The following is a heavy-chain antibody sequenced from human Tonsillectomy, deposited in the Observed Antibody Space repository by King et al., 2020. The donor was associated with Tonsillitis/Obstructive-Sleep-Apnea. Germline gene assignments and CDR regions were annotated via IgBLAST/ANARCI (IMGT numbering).Heavy chain of an antibody. J-gene: IGHJ4*02. CDR2: INHSGST. Sequence: VQLQQWGAGLLKPSETLSLTCAVYGGSFSGYYWSWIRQPPGKGLEWIGEINHSGSTNYNPSLKSRVTISVDTTKNQFSLKLSSVTAADTAVYYCARGSFVDTAMFSIGVKHYFDYWGQGTLVTVSS. D-gene: IGHD5-18*01. CDR3: ARGSFVDTAMFSIGVKHYFDY. CDR1: GGSFSGYY. V-gene: IGHV4-34*01.